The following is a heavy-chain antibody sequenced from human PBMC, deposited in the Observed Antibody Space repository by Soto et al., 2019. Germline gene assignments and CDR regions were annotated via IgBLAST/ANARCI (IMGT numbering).Heavy chain of an antibody. CDR3: ARHRFGSRQHMAV. J-gene: IGHJ6*01. D-gene: IGHD3-10*01. CDR2: INHSGRSS. Sequence: PGGSLRLSCVVSGFSFSSYEMNWVRQAPGKGLEWISYINHSGRSSSYAGSVKGRFTIARDNAKNSLYLEMNSLTADDTGVYYCARHRFGSRQHMAVWGQWPTLSVSS. V-gene: IGHV3-48*03. CDR1: GFSFSSYE.